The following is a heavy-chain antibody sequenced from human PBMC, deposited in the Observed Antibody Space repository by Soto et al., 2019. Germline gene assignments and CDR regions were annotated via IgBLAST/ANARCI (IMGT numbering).Heavy chain of an antibody. CDR3: AKDGPPPPVVWTAMFDY. Sequence: EVQLLESGGGSLQPGGSLRLSCAASGFTFSGYGMAWVRQAPGKGLEWVSTISNSGANTHYADSVKGRFTISRDNSKNTLYLQMDSLRAEDTAVYYCAKDGPPPPVVWTAMFDYWGPGTLVTVSS. CDR1: GFTFSGYG. J-gene: IGHJ4*02. D-gene: IGHD2-21*02. CDR2: ISNSGANT. V-gene: IGHV3-23*01.